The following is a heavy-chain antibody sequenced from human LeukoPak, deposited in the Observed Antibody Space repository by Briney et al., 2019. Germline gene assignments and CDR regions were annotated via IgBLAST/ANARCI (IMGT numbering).Heavy chain of an antibody. CDR2: ISWNSGSI. CDR1: GFTFDDYA. Sequence: GRSLRLSCAASGFTFDDYAMHWVRQAPGKGLEWVSGISWNSGSIGYADSVKGRFTISRDNVKNSLYLQMNSLRAEDTALYYCAKDSGGAVAGTGAFDIWGQGTMVTVSS. J-gene: IGHJ3*02. D-gene: IGHD6-19*01. V-gene: IGHV3-9*01. CDR3: AKDSGGAVAGTGAFDI.